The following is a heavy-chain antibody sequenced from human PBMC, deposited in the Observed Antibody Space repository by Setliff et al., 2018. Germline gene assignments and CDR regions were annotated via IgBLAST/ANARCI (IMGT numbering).Heavy chain of an antibody. J-gene: IGHJ5*02. Sequence: GGSLRLSCAASGFTFGHYNMNWVRQAPGKGLEWVSSISDTTNFIYYADSVKGRFTISRDTAKNSLYLQMNSLRAEDTAVYYCAKPQVELRWGFWSWGQGTLVTVSS. CDR3: AKPQVELRWGFWS. CDR1: GFTFGHYN. D-gene: IGHD3-16*01. CDR2: ISDTTNFI. V-gene: IGHV3-21*04.